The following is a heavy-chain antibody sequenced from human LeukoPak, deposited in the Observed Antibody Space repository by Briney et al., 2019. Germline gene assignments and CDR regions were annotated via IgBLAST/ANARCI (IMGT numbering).Heavy chain of an antibody. Sequence: PGGSLRLSCAASGFTFSSYAMNWVRQAPGKGLEYVSSISYNGGSTYYANSVKGRFIISRDNAKNFLYLQMNSLGTEDTALYYCAKVSGSGSGNFDYWGQGTLVTVSS. V-gene: IGHV3-64*01. J-gene: IGHJ4*02. CDR2: ISYNGGST. D-gene: IGHD3-10*01. CDR1: GFTFSSYA. CDR3: AKVSGSGSGNFDY.